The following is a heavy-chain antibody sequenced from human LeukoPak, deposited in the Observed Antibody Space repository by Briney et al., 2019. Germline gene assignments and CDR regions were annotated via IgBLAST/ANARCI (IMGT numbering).Heavy chain of an antibody. CDR1: GFTFSIYG. CDR3: AKDLGVQWRLPYYSDY. V-gene: IGHV3-30*18. J-gene: IGHJ4*02. Sequence: SLTLSCAASGFTFSIYGMHWVRQAPGKGLEWVAVISYDGSNEYYADSVKGRFTISRDNSKHTLYLQMNSLRGEDTAVYYCAKDLGVQWRLPYYSDYWGEGTVVTVSS. D-gene: IGHD3-3*01. CDR2: ISYDGSNE.